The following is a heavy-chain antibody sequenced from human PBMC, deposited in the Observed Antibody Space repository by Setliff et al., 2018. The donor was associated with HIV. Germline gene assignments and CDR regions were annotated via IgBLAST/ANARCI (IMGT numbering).Heavy chain of an antibody. D-gene: IGHD3-22*01. J-gene: IGHJ4*02. V-gene: IGHV1-69*05. CDR1: GGTFSSYA. Sequence: VASVKVSCKASGGTFSSYAISWVRQAPGQGLEWMGGIIPIFGTANYAQKFQGRVTITTDESTSTAYMELSSLRSEDTAVYYCARGRYYYDSSGYYLDYWGQGTLVTVSS. CDR3: ARGRYYYDSSGYYLDY. CDR2: IIPIFGTA.